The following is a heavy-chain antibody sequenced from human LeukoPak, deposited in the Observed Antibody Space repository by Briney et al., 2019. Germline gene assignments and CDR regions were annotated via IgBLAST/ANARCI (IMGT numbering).Heavy chain of an antibody. D-gene: IGHD6-13*01. CDR1: GFTFSNAW. J-gene: IGHJ4*02. CDR2: ISGSGGST. Sequence: GGSLRLSCAASGFTFSNAWMSWVRQAPGKGLEWVSAISGSGGSTYYADSVKGRFTISRDNSKNTLYLQMNSLRAEDTAVYYCAKSGIAAAGTVSGYWGQGTLVTVSS. CDR3: AKSGIAAAGTVSGY. V-gene: IGHV3-23*01.